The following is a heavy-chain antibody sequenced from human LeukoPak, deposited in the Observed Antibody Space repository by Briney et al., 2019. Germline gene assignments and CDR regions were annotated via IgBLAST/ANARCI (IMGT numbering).Heavy chain of an antibody. V-gene: IGHV3-21*01. D-gene: IGHD5-12*01. J-gene: IGHJ6*03. CDR3: AREGRVDMYPSYYMDV. CDR2: ISSSSSYI. CDR1: GGSISSNN. Sequence: PSETLSLTCTVSGGSISSNNYYWGWIRQPPGKGLEWVSSISSSSSYIYYADSVKGRFTISRDNAKNSLYLQMNSLRAEDTAVYYCAREGRVDMYPSYYMDVWGKGTTVTVSS.